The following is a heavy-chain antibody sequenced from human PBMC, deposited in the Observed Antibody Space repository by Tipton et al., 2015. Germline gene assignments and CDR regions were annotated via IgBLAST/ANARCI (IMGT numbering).Heavy chain of an antibody. Sequence: GSLRLSCTASGFTFTTYAMNWVRQAPGKGLEWVSIISDDSDTTYYADSVRGRFTISRDNSQNTLYLQMNSLRADDTAVYYCAKPAARYCSDGSCYSGAFDIWGQGAMVTVSS. J-gene: IGHJ3*02. V-gene: IGHV3-23*01. D-gene: IGHD2-15*01. CDR1: GFTFTTYA. CDR3: AKPAARYCSDGSCYSGAFDI. CDR2: ISDDSDTT.